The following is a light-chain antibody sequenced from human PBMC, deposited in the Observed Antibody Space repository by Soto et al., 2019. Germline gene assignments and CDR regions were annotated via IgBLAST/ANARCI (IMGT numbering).Light chain of an antibody. CDR3: TSYVGSNIWV. V-gene: IGLV2-8*01. CDR1: SSDVGAYNY. CDR2: EVS. J-gene: IGLJ3*02. Sequence: QSALTQPPSASGSPGQSVTISCTGTSSDVGAYNYVSWYQQYPGKAPKLMIYEVSKRPSGVPDRFSCSKSGTTASLTVSGXXXXXXXDYYCTSYVGSNIWVFGGGTKL.